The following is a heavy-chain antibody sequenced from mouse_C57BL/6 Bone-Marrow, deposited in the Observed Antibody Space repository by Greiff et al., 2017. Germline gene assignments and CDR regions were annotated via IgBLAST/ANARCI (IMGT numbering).Heavy chain of an antibody. V-gene: IGHV1-69*01. J-gene: IGHJ3*01. D-gene: IGHD1-1*01. CDR2: IDPSDSYT. CDR1: GYTFTSYW. CDR3: ARSTTVAAY. Sequence: QVQLQQPGAELVMPGASVKLSCKASGYTFTSYWMHWVKQRPGQGLEWIGEIDPSDSYTNYNQKFKGKSTLTVNKSSSTAYMQLRSLTSEDSAVCYSARSTTVAAYWGQGTLVTVSA.